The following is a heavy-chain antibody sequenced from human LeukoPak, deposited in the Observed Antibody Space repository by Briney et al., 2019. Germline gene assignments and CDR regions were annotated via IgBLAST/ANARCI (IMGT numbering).Heavy chain of an antibody. D-gene: IGHD5-12*01. CDR2: IVVGSGNT. CDR3: ARGGNVDIVATIYY. CDR1: GFTFTSSA. V-gene: IGHV1-58*02. Sequence: SVKVSCKASGFTFTSSAMQWVRQARGQRLEWIGWIVVGSGNTNYAQKFQERVTITRDMSTSTAYMELSSLRSEDTAVYYCARGGNVDIVATIYYWGQGTLVTVSS. J-gene: IGHJ4*02.